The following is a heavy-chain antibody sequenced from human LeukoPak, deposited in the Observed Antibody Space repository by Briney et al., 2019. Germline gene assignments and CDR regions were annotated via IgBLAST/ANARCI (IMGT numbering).Heavy chain of an antibody. CDR1: GFTFISYA. Sequence: PGGSLRLSCAACGFTFISYAMSWVGQAPGKGLEWASAISGSGGSTYYADSVKGRFTISRDNSKNTLYLQMNSLRAEDTAVYYCAKKGELTPRMLTWFYPCGQGTLVTVSS. J-gene: IGHJ5*02. CDR2: ISGSGGST. D-gene: IGHD2/OR15-2a*01. V-gene: IGHV3-23*01. CDR3: AKKGELTPRMLTWFYP.